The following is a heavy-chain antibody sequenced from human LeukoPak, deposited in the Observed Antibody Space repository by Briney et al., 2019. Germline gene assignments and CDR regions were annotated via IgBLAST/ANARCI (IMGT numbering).Heavy chain of an antibody. CDR1: GYTFTGYY. J-gene: IGHJ4*02. D-gene: IGHD2-8*02. Sequence: GASVKVSCKASGYTFTGYYMHWVRQAPGQGLEWMGWINPNSGGTNYAQKFQGRVTMTRDTSISTAYMELSRLRSDDTAVYYYARASGGSDITYYFDYWGQGTLVTVSS. V-gene: IGHV1-2*02. CDR3: ARASGGSDITYYFDY. CDR2: INPNSGGT.